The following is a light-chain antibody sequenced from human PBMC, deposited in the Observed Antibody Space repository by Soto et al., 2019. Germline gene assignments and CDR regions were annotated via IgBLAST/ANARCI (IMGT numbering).Light chain of an antibody. V-gene: IGKV3-15*01. J-gene: IGKJ1*01. Sequence: ILMTQSPATLSVSPGERATLSCRASQSVSNNLAWYQQKPGQAPRLLIYDASTRATGIPARFTGSGSGTEVTLTISGLHSEDFAVYYCQQYNNWPPWTFGKGTKVEIK. CDR2: DAS. CDR3: QQYNNWPPWT. CDR1: QSVSNN.